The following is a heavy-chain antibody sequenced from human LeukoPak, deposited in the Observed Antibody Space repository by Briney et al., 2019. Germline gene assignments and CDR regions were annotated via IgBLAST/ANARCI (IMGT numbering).Heavy chain of an antibody. Sequence: PGGSLRLSCAASGFTFSSHWMHWVRQAPGKGLVWVSRITSDGSNTRYADSVKGRFTISRDNAKNSLYLQMNSLRAEDTAVYYCARDNEGIAVGKFDYWGQGTLVTVSS. J-gene: IGHJ4*02. D-gene: IGHD6-19*01. CDR1: GFTFSSHW. V-gene: IGHV3-74*01. CDR3: ARDNEGIAVGKFDY. CDR2: ITSDGSNT.